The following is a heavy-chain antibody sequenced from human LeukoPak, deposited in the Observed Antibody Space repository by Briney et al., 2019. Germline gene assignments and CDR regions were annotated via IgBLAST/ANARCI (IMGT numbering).Heavy chain of an antibody. CDR2: ISSSSGTI. Sequence: GGSLRLSCAASGFTFSSYSMNWVRQAPGKGLEWVSYISSSSGTIYYADSVKGRFTISRDNAKNSLYLQMNSLRAEDTAVYYCARDLQLVFWGQGTMVTVSS. CDR3: ARDLQLVF. D-gene: IGHD3-10*01. V-gene: IGHV3-48*04. CDR1: GFTFSSYS. J-gene: IGHJ3*01.